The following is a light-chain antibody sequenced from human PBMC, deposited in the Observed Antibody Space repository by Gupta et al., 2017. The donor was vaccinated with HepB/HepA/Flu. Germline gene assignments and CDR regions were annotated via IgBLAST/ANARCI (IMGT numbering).Light chain of an antibody. CDR2: DAS. V-gene: IGKV3-20*01. Sequence: VLTQPPGPLFLPPGERATLSCWASQSVSSYLAWYQQKPGQPPRLLIYDASSRATGIPDRFRGGGSGTDFTLSISSLEPEDFAVYYCQQYGRSLTFGQETRLEIK. CDR1: QSVSSY. CDR3: QQYGRSLT. J-gene: IGKJ5*01.